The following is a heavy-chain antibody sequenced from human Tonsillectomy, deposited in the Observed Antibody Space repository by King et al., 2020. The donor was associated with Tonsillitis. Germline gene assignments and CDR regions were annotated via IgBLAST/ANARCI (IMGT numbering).Heavy chain of an antibody. D-gene: IGHD4-17*01. Sequence: PLQESGPGLVKPSQTLSLTCTVSGGSISSAGYYWSWIRQSPGKGLEWIGYISYSGNTFYAPSLKSRLTISADTSKNQFSLKLSSVTAADTSVYYCASTAPPYYYYYMDVWGKGTTVTVSS. CDR2: ISYSGNT. CDR1: GGSISSAGYY. J-gene: IGHJ6*03. V-gene: IGHV4-31*03. CDR3: ASTAPPYYYYYMDV.